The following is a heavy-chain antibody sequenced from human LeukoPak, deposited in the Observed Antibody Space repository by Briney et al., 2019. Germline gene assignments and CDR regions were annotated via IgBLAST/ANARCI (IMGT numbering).Heavy chain of an antibody. CDR2: IKSKTDGGTT. CDR3: TTGPYDYGSGTYYH. D-gene: IGHD3-10*01. Sequence: GGSLRLSSAASGFTFSNAWMSWVRQAPGKGLEWVGRIKSKTDGGTTDYAAPVKGRFTISRDDSKNTLYVQMNSLKTEDTAVYYCTTGPYDYGSGTYYHWGQGTLVTVSS. CDR1: GFTFSNAW. V-gene: IGHV3-15*01. J-gene: IGHJ4*02.